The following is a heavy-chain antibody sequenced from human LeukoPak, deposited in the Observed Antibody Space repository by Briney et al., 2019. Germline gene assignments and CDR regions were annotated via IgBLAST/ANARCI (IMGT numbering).Heavy chain of an antibody. CDR2: IYYSGST. J-gene: IGHJ4*02. CDR3: ARDSTYNSYDLIGGGFFGY. V-gene: IGHV4-4*02. CDR1: GGSISSNNW. D-gene: IGHD5-18*01. Sequence: SETLSLTCAVSGGSISSNNWWNWIRQPPGKGLEWIGSIYYSGSTYYNPSLKSRVTISVDTSKNQFSLKLSSVTAADTAVYYCARDSTYNSYDLIGGGFFGYWGQGTLVTVSS.